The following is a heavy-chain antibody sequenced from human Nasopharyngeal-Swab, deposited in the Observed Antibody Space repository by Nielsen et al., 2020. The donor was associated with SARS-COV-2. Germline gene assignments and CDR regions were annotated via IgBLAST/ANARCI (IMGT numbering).Heavy chain of an antibody. CDR1: GCTFNTYG. CDR3: AKGGDSLPSQLQQ. Sequence: SVKVSCKASGCTFNTYGLNWVRQAPGQGLEWMGGIIPILGIPNFPQKFQGRVTISADTPTSTAYMELSSLRSDDTAVYYCAKGGDSLPSQLQQWGQGTLVTVSS. D-gene: IGHD2-21*02. V-gene: IGHV1-69*10. J-gene: IGHJ1*01. CDR2: IIPILGIP.